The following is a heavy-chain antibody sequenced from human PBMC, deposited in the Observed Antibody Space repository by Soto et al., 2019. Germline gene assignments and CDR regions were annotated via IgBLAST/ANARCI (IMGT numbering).Heavy chain of an antibody. V-gene: IGHV3-48*02. CDR2: ISSSSNSI. CDR1: GFTFSSHS. CDR3: ARDLPLARWVGGMDV. J-gene: IGHJ6*02. Sequence: GSLRLSCAASGFTFSSHSMNWVRQAPGKGLEWVSYISSSSNSIYYADSVKGRFTISRDNAKNSLFLQMNSRRDEDTAVYYCARDLPLARWVGGMDVWGQGTTVTVSS. D-gene: IGHD1-26*01.